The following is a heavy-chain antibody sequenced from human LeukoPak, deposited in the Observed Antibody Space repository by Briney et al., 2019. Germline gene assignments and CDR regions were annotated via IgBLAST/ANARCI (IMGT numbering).Heavy chain of an antibody. CDR3: ARLLLYYYYMDV. CDR1: GFTFSSYA. V-gene: IGHV3-23*01. J-gene: IGHJ6*03. CDR2: FSGSGGST. Sequence: GGSLRLSCAASGFTFSSYAMSWVRQAPGKGLEWVSSFSGSGGSTYYADSVKGRFTISRDNSKNTLYLQMNSLRAEDTAVYYCARLLLYYYYMDVWGKGTTVTVSS. D-gene: IGHD1-26*01.